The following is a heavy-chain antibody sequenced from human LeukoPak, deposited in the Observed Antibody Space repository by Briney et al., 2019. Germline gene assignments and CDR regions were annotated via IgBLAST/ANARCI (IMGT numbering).Heavy chain of an antibody. CDR2: IKQDGSEK. CDR1: GFTFSNYW. J-gene: IGHJ4*02. D-gene: IGHD1-26*01. V-gene: IGHV3-7*02. CDR3: IVSMRGGPLDH. Sequence: GGSLRLSCTASGFTFSNYWMSWVRQAPGKGLARVADIKQDGSEKSYVDSVKGRFTISRDNAKNSLYLQMNSLRDEDTAVYYCIVSMRGGPLDHWAREDMLTVSS.